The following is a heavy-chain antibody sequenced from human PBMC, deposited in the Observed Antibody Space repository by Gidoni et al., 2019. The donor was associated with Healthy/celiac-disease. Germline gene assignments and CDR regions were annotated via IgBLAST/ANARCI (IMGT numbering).Heavy chain of an antibody. Sequence: QVQLQESGPGLVKPSETLSLTCTVSGGSISSYYWSWIRQPPGKGLEWIGYIYYSGSTNYNPSLKSRVTISVDTSKNQFSLKLSSVTAADTAVYYCARSRGYYYVGAFDIWGQGTMVTVSS. J-gene: IGHJ3*02. D-gene: IGHD3-22*01. CDR3: ARSRGYYYVGAFDI. CDR2: IYYSGST. CDR1: GGSISSYY. V-gene: IGHV4-59*01.